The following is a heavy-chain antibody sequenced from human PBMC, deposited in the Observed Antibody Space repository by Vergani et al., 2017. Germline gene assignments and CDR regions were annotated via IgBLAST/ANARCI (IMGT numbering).Heavy chain of an antibody. J-gene: IGHJ4*02. Sequence: QVQLQQWGAGLLKPSETLSLTCAVYGGSFSGYYWSWIRQPPGKGLEWIGEINHSGSTNYNPSLKSLVTISVDTSKNQFSLKLSSVTAADTAVYYCARAHPYDFWSGYPYYFDYWGQGTLVTVSS. CDR1: GGSFSGYY. D-gene: IGHD3-3*01. CDR2: INHSGST. CDR3: ARAHPYDFWSGYPYYFDY. V-gene: IGHV4-34*01.